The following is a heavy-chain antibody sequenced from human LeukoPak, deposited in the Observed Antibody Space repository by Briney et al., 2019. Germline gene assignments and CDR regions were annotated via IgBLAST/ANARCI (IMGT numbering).Heavy chain of an antibody. Sequence: GGSLRLSCATSGFTFNTYVMTWVREAPGKGLECVSAISGGGGSTYYADSVKGRFTISRDNSKNTLYLQMNSLRAEDTAVYYCAKPFGGVIVVEFYFDYWGQGTLVTVSS. CDR2: ISGGGGST. CDR1: GFTFNTYV. V-gene: IGHV3-23*01. CDR3: AKPFGGVIVVEFYFDY. D-gene: IGHD3-16*02. J-gene: IGHJ4*02.